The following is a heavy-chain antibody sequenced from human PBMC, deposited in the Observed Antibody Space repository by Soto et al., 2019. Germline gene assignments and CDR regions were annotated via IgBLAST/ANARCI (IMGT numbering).Heavy chain of an antibody. Sequence: HEHLVQSGAEVKRPGASLKVSCKASGYSFTGYYIHWVRQAPGQGLEWMGWINPDSGATNYAQNCQGRVTLTSDTSISTASMDLTSLTSDDTAVYYCARGDYGTGGYPFPYLDYWGQGTLVIVSS. J-gene: IGHJ4*02. CDR1: GYSFTGYY. D-gene: IGHD2-8*02. CDR2: INPDSGAT. CDR3: ARGDYGTGGYPFPYLDY. V-gene: IGHV1-2*02.